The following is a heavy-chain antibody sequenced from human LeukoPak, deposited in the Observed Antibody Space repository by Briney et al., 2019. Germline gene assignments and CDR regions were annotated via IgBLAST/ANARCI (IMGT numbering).Heavy chain of an antibody. CDR3: ARHEKLGQFDY. Sequence: PSETLSLTCTVSSGSISSYYWSWIRQPPGKGLEWIGYGYYSGRANYNPSLKSRVTISVDTSKNQFSLKLSSVTAADTAVYYCARHEKLGQFDYWGQGTLVTVSS. CDR2: GYYSGRA. CDR1: SGSISSYY. D-gene: IGHD3-10*01. J-gene: IGHJ4*02. V-gene: IGHV4-59*08.